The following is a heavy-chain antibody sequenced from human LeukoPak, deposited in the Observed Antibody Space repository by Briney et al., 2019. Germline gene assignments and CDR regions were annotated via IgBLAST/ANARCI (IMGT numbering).Heavy chain of an antibody. J-gene: IGHJ5*02. CDR3: ARDLQGSDWFDP. CDR1: GFTFSSYS. Sequence: PGGSLRLSCAASGFTFSSYSMNWVRQAPGKGLEWVSSISSSSSYIYYADSVKGRFTISRDNAKNSLYLQMNSLRAEDTAVYYYARDLQGSDWFDPWGQGTLVTVSS. V-gene: IGHV3-21*01. CDR2: ISSSSSYI.